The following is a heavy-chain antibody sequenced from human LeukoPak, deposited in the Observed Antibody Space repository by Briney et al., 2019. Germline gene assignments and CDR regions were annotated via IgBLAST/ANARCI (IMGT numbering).Heavy chain of an antibody. Sequence: GGSLRLSCAASGFTFSDYYMSWIRQAPGKGLEWVSYISSSGSTIYYADSVKGRFTISRDNAKNSLYLQMNSLRAEDTAVYYCARETPGGYGNTSWFDPWGQGTLVTVSS. CDR2: ISSSGSTI. CDR3: ARETPGGYGNTSWFDP. V-gene: IGHV3-11*04. J-gene: IGHJ5*02. CDR1: GFTFSDYY. D-gene: IGHD1/OR15-1a*01.